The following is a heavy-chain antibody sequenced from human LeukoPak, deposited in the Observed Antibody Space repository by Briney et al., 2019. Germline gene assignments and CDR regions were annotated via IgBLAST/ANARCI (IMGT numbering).Heavy chain of an antibody. CDR1: GYSFTSYW. CDR3: ARAYYYYYDSSGYPDY. V-gene: IGHV5-51*01. Sequence: GESLKISCKGSGYSFTSYWIGWVRQMPGKGLEWMGIIYPGDSDTRYSPSFQGQVTISADKSISTAYLQWSSLKASDTDMYYCARAYYYYYDSSGYPDYWGQGTLVTVSS. J-gene: IGHJ4*02. D-gene: IGHD3-22*01. CDR2: IYPGDSDT.